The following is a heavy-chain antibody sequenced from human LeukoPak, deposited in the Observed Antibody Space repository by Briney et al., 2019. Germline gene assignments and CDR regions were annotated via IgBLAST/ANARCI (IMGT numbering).Heavy chain of an antibody. D-gene: IGHD1-26*01. CDR1: GASTSAYY. CDR2: SYSGGNA. CDR3: AHSKRGGGYYINAFAV. Sequence: SETLSLTCTVSGASTSAYYWSWIRQPPGKGLEWIGYSYSGGNANYNPSLKTRVTISIDTSENQFSLRLTSVTAADTAVYFCAHSKRGGGYYINAFAVWGQGTLVTISS. V-gene: IGHV4-59*01. J-gene: IGHJ3*01.